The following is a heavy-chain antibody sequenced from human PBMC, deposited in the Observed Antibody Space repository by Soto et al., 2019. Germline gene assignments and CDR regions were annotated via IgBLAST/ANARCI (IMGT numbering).Heavy chain of an antibody. CDR2: ICCDGSSK. Sequence: GGSLRLSCAASGSTFDDYTMHWVRQAPGKGLEWVAVICCDGSSKYYADSVKGRFTISRDNSKNTLYLQMNSLRAEDTAVYYCARDLSLDYGVDYWGQGTLVTVSS. D-gene: IGHD4-17*01. V-gene: IGHV3-33*08. CDR3: ARDLSLDYGVDY. CDR1: GSTFDDYT. J-gene: IGHJ4*02.